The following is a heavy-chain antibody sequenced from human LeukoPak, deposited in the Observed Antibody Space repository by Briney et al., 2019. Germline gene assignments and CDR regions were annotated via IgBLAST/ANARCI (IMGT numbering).Heavy chain of an antibody. CDR3: ARDRIYGSGSDHFDY. D-gene: IGHD3-10*01. CDR2: IYTSGST. V-gene: IGHV4-4*07. J-gene: IGHJ4*02. CDR1: GDSISSYY. Sequence: SETLSLTCTVSGDSISSYYWSWIRQPAGKGLEWIGRIYTSGSTNYNPSLKSRVTISVDTSKNQFSLKLSSVTAADTAVYYCARDRIYGSGSDHFDYWGQGTLVTVSS.